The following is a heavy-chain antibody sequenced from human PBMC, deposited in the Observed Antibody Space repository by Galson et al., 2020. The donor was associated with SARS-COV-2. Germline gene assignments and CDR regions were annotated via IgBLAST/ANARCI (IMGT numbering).Heavy chain of an antibody. V-gene: IGHV3-7*01. CDR3: ARDEDGYNDF. CDR2: IKQDGGDR. CDR1: GFKFSNKW. J-gene: IGHJ4*02. Sequence: PGGSLRLSCAASGFKFSNKWMSWVRPAPGKGLQWVANIKQDGGDRFYVDSVKGRFTISSDYAKNSVYLQMNNLRADDTAVYYCARDEDGYNDFWGQGTLVTVSS. D-gene: IGHD5-18*01.